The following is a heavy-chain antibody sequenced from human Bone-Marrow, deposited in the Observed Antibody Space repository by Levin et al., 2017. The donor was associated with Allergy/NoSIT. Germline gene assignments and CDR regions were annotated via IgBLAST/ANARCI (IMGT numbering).Heavy chain of an antibody. V-gene: IGHV3-74*01. CDR3: AREVRGNWFDP. CDR2: INSDGSST. Sequence: SCAASGFTFSSYWMHWVRQAPGKGLVWVSRINSDGSSTSYADSVKGRFTISRDNAKNTLYLQMNSLRAEDTAVYYCAREVRGNWFDPWGQGTLVTVSS. CDR1: GFTFSSYW. J-gene: IGHJ5*02.